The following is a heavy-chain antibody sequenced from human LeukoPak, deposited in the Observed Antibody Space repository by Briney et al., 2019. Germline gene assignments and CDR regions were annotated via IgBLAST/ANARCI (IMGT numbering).Heavy chain of an antibody. CDR2: ISGSGGST. CDR1: GFTFSSYA. CDR3: AKDIGYYDFWSGYYSYFDY. J-gene: IGHJ4*02. Sequence: GGPLRLSCAASGFTFSSYAMSWLRHAPGKRLEWGSAISGSGGSTYYSDSVKGPFTIARDNSKNTLYLQMKSLRAEDTAVYDCAKDIGYYDFWSGYYSYFDYWGQGTLVTVSS. D-gene: IGHD3-3*01. V-gene: IGHV3-23*01.